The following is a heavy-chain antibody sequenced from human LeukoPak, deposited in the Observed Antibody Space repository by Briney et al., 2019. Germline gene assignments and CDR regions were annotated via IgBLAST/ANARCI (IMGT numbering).Heavy chain of an antibody. Sequence: PSETLSLTCTVSGGSISSSSYYWGWLRQPPGKGLEWIGSIYYSGSTYYNPSLKSRVTISVDTSKNQFSLKLSSVTAADTAVYYCARDPATAGERAASHLVYWGQGTLVTASS. CDR3: ARDPATAGERAASHLVY. V-gene: IGHV4-39*02. D-gene: IGHD6-13*01. CDR1: GGSISSSSYY. CDR2: IYYSGST. J-gene: IGHJ4*02.